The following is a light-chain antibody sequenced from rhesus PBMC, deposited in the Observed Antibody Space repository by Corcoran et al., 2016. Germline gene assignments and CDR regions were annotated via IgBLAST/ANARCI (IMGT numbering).Light chain of an antibody. CDR3: NSYAGSDTFV. CDR1: SSDIGGYKY. Sequence: QAALTQPRSVSGSPGQSVTISCTGTSSDIGGYKYVSWYQQHPGTAPKLMIYEVSERPSGVSDRFSGSKSGNTASLTISGLQPEDEADYYGNSYAGSDTFVFGSGTRLTVL. J-gene: IGLJ6*01. V-gene: IGLV2-32*02. CDR2: EVS.